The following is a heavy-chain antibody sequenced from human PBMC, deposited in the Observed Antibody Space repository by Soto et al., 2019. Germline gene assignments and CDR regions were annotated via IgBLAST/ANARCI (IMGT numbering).Heavy chain of an antibody. J-gene: IGHJ4*02. Sequence: SETLSLTCSVSGGSISSGGYYWSWIRQHPGKCLEWIGYIYYTGSAYYNLSLKSRVTISVDKPKNHFSLKLSSVTAADTAVYYCARALREKDFWSVYIEYYFDYWGQGTLVTVSS. CDR1: GGSISSGGYY. D-gene: IGHD3-3*01. CDR2: IYYTGSA. V-gene: IGHV4-31*03. CDR3: ARALREKDFWSVYIEYYFDY.